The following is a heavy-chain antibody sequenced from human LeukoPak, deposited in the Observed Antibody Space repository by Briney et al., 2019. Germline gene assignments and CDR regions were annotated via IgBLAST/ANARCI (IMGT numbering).Heavy chain of an antibody. D-gene: IGHD6-13*01. J-gene: IGHJ4*02. V-gene: IGHV3-30*02. CDR1: GFTFSSYG. CDR2: IWYDGSNK. CDR3: AKAEGAAAELDY. Sequence: GGSLRLSVAASGFTFSSYGMRWVRKAPGKGLGGVAFIWYDGSNKYYADSVKGRFTISRDNSKNTLYLQMNSLRAEDTAVYYCAKAEGAAAELDYWGQGILVTVSS.